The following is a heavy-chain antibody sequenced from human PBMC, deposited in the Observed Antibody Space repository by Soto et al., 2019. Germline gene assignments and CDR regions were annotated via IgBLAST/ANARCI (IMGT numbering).Heavy chain of an antibody. CDR3: TTDYYAFDI. Sequence: EVQLVESGGGLVKPGGSFRLSCAASGFTFSNALMSWVRQARGKGLAWVARIKSKTDGGTQHYAAPVKGRFTISRDNSKNTLYLQMNSLKIEDTAVYYCTTDYYAFDIWGQGTLVTLSS. V-gene: IGHV3-15*01. CDR1: GFTFSNAL. D-gene: IGHD2-21*01. J-gene: IGHJ3*02. CDR2: IKSKTDGGTQ.